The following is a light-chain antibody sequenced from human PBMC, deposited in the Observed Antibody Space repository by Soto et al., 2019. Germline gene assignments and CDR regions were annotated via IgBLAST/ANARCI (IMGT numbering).Light chain of an antibody. J-gene: IGKJ4*01. CDR1: QSVSSN. Sequence: EIVLTQSPATLSSSPEERATLSCRASQSVSSNLACNQHNPGQPPRLLIYDAFNRSTGIPARFSGSGSRTDFTLTINSLAPRHFEGYYYQQRSNWPITFGGGTKVETK. V-gene: IGKV3-11*01. CDR2: DAF. CDR3: QQRSNWPIT.